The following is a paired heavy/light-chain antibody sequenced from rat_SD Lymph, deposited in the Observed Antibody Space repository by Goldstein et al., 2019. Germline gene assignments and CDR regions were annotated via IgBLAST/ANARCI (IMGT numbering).Heavy chain of an antibody. J-gene: IGHJ2*01. CDR2: ISYDGSST. Sequence: EVQLVESGGGLVQPGRSMKLSCAASGFTFSNYGMAWVRQAPTKGLEWVATISYDGSSTYYRDSVKGRFTISRDNAKSTLYLQMNSLRSEDTATYYCTRVYVYYGLRFDYWGQGVMVTVSS. CDR3: TRVYVYYGLRFDY. CDR1: GFTFSNYG. V-gene: IGHV5-29*01. D-gene: IGHD1-6*01.
Light chain of an antibody. J-gene: IGKJ1*01. CDR2: SVS. Sequence: DVVLTQTPPTLSATIGQSVSISCRSSQSLLDSDGDTYLNWLLQRPGQSPQLLIYSVSNLESGVPNRFSGSGSETDFTLKISGVEAEDLGVYYCMQATHAPLTFGGGTKLELK. CDR3: MQATHAPLT. CDR1: QSLLDSDGDTY. V-gene: IGKV2S27*01.